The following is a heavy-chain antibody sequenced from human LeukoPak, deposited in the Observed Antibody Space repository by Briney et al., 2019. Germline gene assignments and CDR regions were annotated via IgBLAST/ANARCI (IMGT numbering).Heavy chain of an antibody. Sequence: SVKVSCKASGGTFSSYTISRVRQAPGQGLEWMGRIIPILGIANYAQKFQGRVTITADKSTSTAYMELSSLRSEDTAVYYCARDGVVRPPDCSSTSCPYNYYYYGMDVWGQGTTVTVSS. D-gene: IGHD2-2*01. CDR2: IIPILGIA. J-gene: IGHJ6*02. CDR1: GGTFSSYT. CDR3: ARDGVVRPPDCSSTSCPYNYYYYGMDV. V-gene: IGHV1-69*02.